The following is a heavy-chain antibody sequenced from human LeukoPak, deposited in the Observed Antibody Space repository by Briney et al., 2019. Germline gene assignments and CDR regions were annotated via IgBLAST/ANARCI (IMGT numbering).Heavy chain of an antibody. V-gene: IGHV3-30*18. Sequence: GRSLRLSCAASGFPFSNHGMHWVRPAPGKGLEWVAVISYDGSNKYYTDSVKGRFTISRDNSKNTLYLQMNSLRAEDTAVYYCAKDGAVRGVMPYYFDYWGQGTLVTVSS. D-gene: IGHD3-10*01. CDR3: AKDGAVRGVMPYYFDY. CDR1: GFPFSNHG. CDR2: ISYDGSNK. J-gene: IGHJ4*02.